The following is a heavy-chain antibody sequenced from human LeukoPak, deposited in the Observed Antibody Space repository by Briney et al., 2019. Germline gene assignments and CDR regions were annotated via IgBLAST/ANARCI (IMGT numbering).Heavy chain of an antibody. CDR1: GGSISSSSYY. CDR3: ARPYSGSYYLPGLDFDY. D-gene: IGHD3-10*01. J-gene: IGHJ4*02. V-gene: IGHV4-39*01. CDR2: IYYSGST. Sequence: SETLSLTCTVSGGSISSSSYYWGWIRQPPGKGLEWIGSIYYSGSTYYNPSLKSRVTISVDTSKNQFSLKLSSVTAADTAVYYCARPYSGSYYLPGLDFDYWGQGTLVTVSS.